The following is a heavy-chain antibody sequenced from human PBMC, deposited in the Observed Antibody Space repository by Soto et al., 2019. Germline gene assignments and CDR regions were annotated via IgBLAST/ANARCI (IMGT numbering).Heavy chain of an antibody. J-gene: IGHJ5*02. CDR2: LYWNDDK. CDR3: VSGSFPNWFDP. V-gene: IGHV2-5*01. CDR1: GFSLSTSGVG. D-gene: IGHD3-10*01. Sequence: QITLKESGPTLVKPTQTLTLTCTFSGFSLSTSGVGVGWIRQPPGKALEWLALLYWNDDKRYSPSLKSRLTITKDTSKNQVVTTMSNMDPVDTATYYCVSGSFPNWFDPWGQGILVTVSS.